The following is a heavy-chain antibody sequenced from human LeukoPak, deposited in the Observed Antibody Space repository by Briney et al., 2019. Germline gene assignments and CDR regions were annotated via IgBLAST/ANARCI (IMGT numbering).Heavy chain of an antibody. V-gene: IGHV4-34*01. CDR2: LNHSGRT. CDR3: ARGPPRQFWSGYYRLDY. D-gene: IGHD3-3*01. Sequence: GSLRLSCAASGFTFTSRWMSWVRQPPGKGLEWIGELNHSGRTNYNPSLTSRVTIPVDTSKNQFSLKLSSVTSADRAVYYCARGPPRQFWSGYYRLDYWGQGTLVTVSS. CDR1: GFTFTSRW. J-gene: IGHJ4*02.